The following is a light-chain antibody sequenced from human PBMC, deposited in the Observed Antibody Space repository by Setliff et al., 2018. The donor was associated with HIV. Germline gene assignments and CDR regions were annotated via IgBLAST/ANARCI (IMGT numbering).Light chain of an antibody. J-gene: IGLJ1*01. CDR1: SSDIGGYKY. CDR2: DVN. CDR3: CSYAGTNMPYV. Sequence: LTQPASVSGSPGQSITISCTGTSSDIGGYKYVSWYQQHPGRAPKLIMYDVNSRPSGISNRFSGSKSGNTASLTISGLQAEDEADYYCCSYAGTNMPYVFGPGTRSPS. V-gene: IGLV2-14*03.